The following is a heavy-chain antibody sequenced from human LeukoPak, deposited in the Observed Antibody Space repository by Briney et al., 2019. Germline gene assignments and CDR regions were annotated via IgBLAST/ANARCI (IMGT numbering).Heavy chain of an antibody. V-gene: IGHV4-59*01. Sequence: SETLSLTCTVSGGSISSFYWSWIRQPPGKGLEYIGYISYSETTSYNPSLKSRVTISVDTSKSHFYLKLTSVTAADTAVYYCARDKGLPQAFDIWGQGTMVTVSS. J-gene: IGHJ3*02. CDR2: ISYSETT. CDR1: GGSISSFY. D-gene: IGHD5/OR15-5a*01. CDR3: ARDKGLPQAFDI.